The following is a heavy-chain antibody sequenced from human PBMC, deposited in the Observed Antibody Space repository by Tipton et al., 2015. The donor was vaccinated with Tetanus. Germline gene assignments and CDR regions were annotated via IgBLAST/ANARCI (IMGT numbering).Heavy chain of an antibody. V-gene: IGHV3-21*01. Sequence: SLRLSCAASGFTFSSYSMNWVRQAPGKGLEWVSSISSSSSYIYYADSVKGRFTISRDNAKNSLYLQMNSLRAEDAAVYYCARDIGGYGGYDYRVPCYYYGMDVWGQGTTVTVSS. CDR3: ARDIGGYGGYDYRVPCYYYGMDV. D-gene: IGHD5-12*01. CDR1: GFTFSSYS. CDR2: ISSSSSYI. J-gene: IGHJ6*02.